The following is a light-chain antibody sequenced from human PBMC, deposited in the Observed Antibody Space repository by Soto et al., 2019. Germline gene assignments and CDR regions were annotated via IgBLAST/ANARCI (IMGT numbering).Light chain of an antibody. Sequence: EIVLTQSPATLSLSPGERATLSCRASQSVSSYLAWYQQKPGQAPRLLISDASNRATGIPARFSGSGSGTAFTLTISSLEAEDFAVYYCQQRSNWPPTFGGGTKVEIK. CDR1: QSVSSY. CDR3: QQRSNWPPT. V-gene: IGKV3-11*01. CDR2: DAS. J-gene: IGKJ4*01.